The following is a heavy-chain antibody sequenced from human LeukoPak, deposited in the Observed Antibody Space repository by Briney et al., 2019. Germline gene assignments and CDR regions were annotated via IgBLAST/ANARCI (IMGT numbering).Heavy chain of an antibody. CDR1: GFTFSSYS. J-gene: IGHJ4*02. D-gene: IGHD2-8*02. CDR3: VKRVVVYGPLGTGYDY. Sequence: QPGGSLSLSCAASGFTFSSYSMYWVRQAPGKGLEWVSSISGSGVNTYYADSVKGRFTISRDNSRNTLYLQMNSLRAEDTAVFYFVKRVVVYGPLGTGYDYWGQGTLVTVSS. V-gene: IGHV3-23*01. CDR2: ISGSGVNT.